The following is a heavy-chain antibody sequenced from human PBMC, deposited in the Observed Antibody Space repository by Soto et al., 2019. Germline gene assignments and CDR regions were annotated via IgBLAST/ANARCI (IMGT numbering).Heavy chain of an antibody. D-gene: IGHD2-15*01. J-gene: IGHJ4*02. CDR2: IYRDGST. V-gene: IGHV4-39*02. CDR1: GGSITSNFFY. CDR3: GKVLIGATGHTDFDS. Sequence: PSETLSLTCTVSGGSITSNFFYWGWTRRPPGKGLEWIGSIYRDGSTYYSPSLKSRVTISLDTSNNRFSLKLSSVTAADTAVYFCGKVLIGATGHTDFDSWGQGTQVTVSS.